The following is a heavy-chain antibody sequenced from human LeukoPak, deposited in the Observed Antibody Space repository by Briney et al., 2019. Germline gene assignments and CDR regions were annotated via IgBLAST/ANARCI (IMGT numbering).Heavy chain of an antibody. CDR2: IYRGGST. CDR3: AIERIASAGTCDY. CDR1: GFTVSSNN. Sequence: GGSLRLSCAASGFTVSSNNMNCARQAPGKGLEWVSVIYRGGSTYYADSVKGRFTISRDNSKNTLYLQMNSLRAEDTALYYCAIERIASAGTCDYWGQGTLVTVSS. D-gene: IGHD6-13*01. V-gene: IGHV3-53*01. J-gene: IGHJ4*02.